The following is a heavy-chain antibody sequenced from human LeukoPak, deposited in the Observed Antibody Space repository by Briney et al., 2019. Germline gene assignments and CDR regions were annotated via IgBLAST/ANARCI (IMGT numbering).Heavy chain of an antibody. J-gene: IGHJ5*02. V-gene: IGHV4-4*07. CDR1: GGSLNSYY. D-gene: IGHD3-9*01. CDR3: AREAYDVLTSDWFDP. CDR2: IYITGST. Sequence: SETLSLTCTVSGGSLNSYYWSWIRQPAGKGLEWIGRIYITGSTNYNPSLESRVTMSVDTSKNQFSLKLNSVTAADTAVYYCAREAYDVLTSDWFDPWGQGTLVTVSS.